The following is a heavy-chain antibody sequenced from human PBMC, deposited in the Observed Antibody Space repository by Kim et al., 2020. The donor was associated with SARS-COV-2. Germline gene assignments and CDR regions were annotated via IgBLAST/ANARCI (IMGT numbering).Heavy chain of an antibody. D-gene: IGHD3-10*01. V-gene: IGHV3-11*05. J-gene: IGHJ4*02. CDR1: GFTFSDYY. CDR3: ARDHGGGLYYYGSGSYFDY. Sequence: GGSLRLSCAASGFTFSDYYMSWIRQAPGKGLEWVSYISSSSSYTNYADSVKGRFTISRDNAKNSLYLQMNSLRAADTAVYYCARDHGGGLYYYGSGSYFDYWGQGTLVTVSS. CDR2: ISSSSSYT.